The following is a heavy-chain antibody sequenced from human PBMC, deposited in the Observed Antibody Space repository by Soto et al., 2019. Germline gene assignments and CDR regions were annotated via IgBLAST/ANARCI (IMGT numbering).Heavy chain of an antibody. Sequence: GGSLRLSCAASGFTFSSYSMNWVRQAPGKGLEWVSYISGSSSTIYYADSVKGRFTISRDNAKNSLYLQMNSLRDEDTAVYYCARGYYYDSSGYLDYWGQGTLVTVSS. CDR3: ARGYYYDSSGYLDY. V-gene: IGHV3-48*02. CDR2: ISGSSSTI. D-gene: IGHD3-22*01. CDR1: GFTFSSYS. J-gene: IGHJ4*02.